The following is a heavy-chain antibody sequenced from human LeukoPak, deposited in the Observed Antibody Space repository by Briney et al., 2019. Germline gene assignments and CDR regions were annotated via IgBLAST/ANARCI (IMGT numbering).Heavy chain of an antibody. V-gene: IGHV4-59*08. CDR1: GGSISSYY. CDR3: ARRIAAAGTYYFDY. Sequence: SETPSLTCTVSGGSISSYYWTWIRQPPGKGLEWIGYIYYSGSTNYNPSLKSRVTISVDTSKNQFSLKLSSVTAADTAVYYCARRIAAAGTYYFDYWGQGTLVTVSS. CDR2: IYYSGST. J-gene: IGHJ4*02. D-gene: IGHD6-13*01.